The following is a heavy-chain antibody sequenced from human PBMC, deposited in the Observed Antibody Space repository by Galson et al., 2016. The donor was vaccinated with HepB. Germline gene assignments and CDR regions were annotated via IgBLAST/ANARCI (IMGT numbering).Heavy chain of an antibody. Sequence: TLSLTCTVSGDSISSGDYSWSWIRQHPGKGLEWIGSIYYSGNTHYKPSLKSRVTISVDTSKNQFSLKLTSVTAADTAVYYCARGKGVGMTTVNTLDYWGQGTLVTVSS. D-gene: IGHD4-17*01. J-gene: IGHJ4*02. CDR1: GDSISSGDYS. CDR3: ARGKGVGMTTVNTLDY. CDR2: IYYSGNT. V-gene: IGHV4-31*03.